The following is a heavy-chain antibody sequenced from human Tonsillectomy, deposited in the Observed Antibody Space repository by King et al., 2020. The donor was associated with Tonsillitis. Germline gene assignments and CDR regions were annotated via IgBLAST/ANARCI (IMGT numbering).Heavy chain of an antibody. J-gene: IGHJ4*02. CDR3: ARDDDNGGNYFDY. CDR1: GFTFSSYG. CDR2: ITNDGFAK. D-gene: IGHD3-22*01. Sequence: VQLVESGGGVVQPGRSLRLSCAASGFTFSSYGMHWVRQAPGKGLEWVAVITNDGFAKHYADSLKGRFTISRDNSKNTLYLQMNSLRAEDTALYYCARDDDNGGNYFDYWGQGTLVTVSS. V-gene: IGHV3-30*03.